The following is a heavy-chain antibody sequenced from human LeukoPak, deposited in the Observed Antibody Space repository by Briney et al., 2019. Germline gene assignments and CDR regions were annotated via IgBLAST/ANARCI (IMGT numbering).Heavy chain of an antibody. Sequence: ASVKVSCKASGYTFTSYDINWVRQATGQGLEWMGWMNPNSGNTGYAQKFQGRVTMTRNTSISTAYMELSSLRSEDTAVYYCASVGSGVGMDYFDYWGQGTLVTVSS. J-gene: IGHJ4*02. V-gene: IGHV1-8*01. CDR2: MNPNSGNT. CDR3: ASVGSGVGMDYFDY. D-gene: IGHD1-26*01. CDR1: GYTFTSYD.